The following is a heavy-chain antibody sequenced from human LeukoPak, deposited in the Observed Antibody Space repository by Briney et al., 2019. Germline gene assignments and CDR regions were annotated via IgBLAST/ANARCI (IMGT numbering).Heavy chain of an antibody. D-gene: IGHD6-19*01. V-gene: IGHV3-66*02. J-gene: IGHJ4*02. CDR3: ARGKSSGWKFDF. Sequence: GGSLRLSCAASGFTVSIYYMTWVRQAPGKGLEWVSLIYSDGSTYYADSVKGRFTISRDNSKNTLYLQMNSLRAEDTAMYYCARGKSSGWKFDFWGQGSLVTVSS. CDR2: IYSDGST. CDR1: GFTVSIYY.